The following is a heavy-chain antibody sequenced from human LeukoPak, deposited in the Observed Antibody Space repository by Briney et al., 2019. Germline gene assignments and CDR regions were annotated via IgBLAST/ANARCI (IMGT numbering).Heavy chain of an antibody. V-gene: IGHV4-34*01. D-gene: IGHD3-3*01. CDR2: INHSGST. CDR1: GGSFSGYY. CDR3: ARRGVLRFLEWLSVLDY. Sequence: SETLSLTCAVDGGSFSGYYWSWIRQPPGKGLEWIGEINHSGSTNYNPSLKSRVTISVDTSKNQFSLKLSSVTAADTAVYYCARRGVLRFLEWLSVLDYWGQGTLVTVSS. J-gene: IGHJ4*02.